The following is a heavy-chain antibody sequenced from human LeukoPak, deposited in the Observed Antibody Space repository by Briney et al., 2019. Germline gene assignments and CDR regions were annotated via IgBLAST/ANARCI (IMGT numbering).Heavy chain of an antibody. V-gene: IGHV1-2*02. CDR3: ARGSTVTTIPYFYYFMDV. Sequence: ASVKVSCKASGYTFTGYYMHWVRQAPGQGLEWMGWINLNSGGTNYAQKFQGRVTMTRDTSISTAYMELSRLRSDDTAVYYCARGSTVTTIPYFYYFMDVWGKGTTVTVSS. CDR2: INLNSGGT. D-gene: IGHD4-17*01. J-gene: IGHJ6*03. CDR1: GYTFTGYY.